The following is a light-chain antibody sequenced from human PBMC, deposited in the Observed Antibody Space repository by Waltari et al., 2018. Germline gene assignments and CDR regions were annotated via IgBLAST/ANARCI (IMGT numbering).Light chain of an antibody. J-gene: IGKJ5*01. V-gene: IGKV3-20*01. CDR1: QSVRSRC. CDR3: QQYGNSAPIT. Sequence: EIVLTQSPGTLSLSPGERVTLSCRASQSVRSRCLAWYQQKPDQAPRLLIYGASSRATGIPDRFSGSGSGTDFTLTIARLEPEDFAMYYCQQYGNSAPITFGQGTRLEIK. CDR2: GAS.